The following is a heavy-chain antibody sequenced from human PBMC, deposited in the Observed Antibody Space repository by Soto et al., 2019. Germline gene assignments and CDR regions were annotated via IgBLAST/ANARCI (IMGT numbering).Heavy chain of an antibody. Sequence: QVQLVESGGGVVQPGRSLRLSCAASGFTFSSYGMHWVRQAPGKGLEWVAVISYDGSNKYYADSVKGRFTISRDNSKNTLYLQMNSLRAEDTAVYYCAKDLGGVGADWSPDYWGQGTLVTVSS. D-gene: IGHD1-26*01. J-gene: IGHJ4*02. CDR3: AKDLGGVGADWSPDY. CDR1: GFTFSSYG. CDR2: ISYDGSNK. V-gene: IGHV3-30*18.